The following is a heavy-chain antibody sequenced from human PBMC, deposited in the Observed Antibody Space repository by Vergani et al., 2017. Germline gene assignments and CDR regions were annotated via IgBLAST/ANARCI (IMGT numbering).Heavy chain of an antibody. V-gene: IGHV1-46*03. Sequence: QVQLVQSGAEVKKPGASVKVSCKASGYPFTSYYMHWVRQAPGQGLEWMGIINPSGGSTSYAQKFQGRVTMTRDTSTSTVSMELSSLRSEDTAVYYCARVVAVADLAFDYWGQGTLVTVSS. CDR3: ARVVAVADLAFDY. CDR2: INPSGGST. J-gene: IGHJ4*02. D-gene: IGHD6-19*01. CDR1: GYPFTSYY.